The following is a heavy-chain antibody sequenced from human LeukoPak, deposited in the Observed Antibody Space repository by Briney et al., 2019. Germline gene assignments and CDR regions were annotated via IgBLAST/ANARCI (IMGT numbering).Heavy chain of an antibody. CDR3: ARGWGRGYSYTLSR. D-gene: IGHD5-18*01. J-gene: IGHJ4*02. CDR1: GGSISSSSYY. CDR2: IYYSGST. Sequence: PSETLSLTCTVSGGSISSSSYYWGWIRQPPGKGLEWIGSIYYSGSTYYNPSLKSRVTISVDTSKNQFSLKLSSVTAADTAVYYCARGWGRGYSYTLSRWGQGTLVTVSS. V-gene: IGHV4-39*07.